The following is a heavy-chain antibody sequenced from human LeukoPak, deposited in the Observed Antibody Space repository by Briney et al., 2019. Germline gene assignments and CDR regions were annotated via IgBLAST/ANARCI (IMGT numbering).Heavy chain of an antibody. Sequence: SQTLSLTCAISGDSVSSNSAAWNWIRQSPSRGLEWLGRTYYRSKWYNDYAVSVKSRITINPDTSKNQFSLQLNSVTPEDTAVYEGARDRVVPAAMGRSEGYYNFSGMNVWDKATKVT. CDR1: GDSVSSNSAA. CDR2: TYYRSKWYN. CDR3: ARDRVVPAAMGRSEGYYNFSGMNV. V-gene: IGHV6-1*01. J-gene: IGHJ6*04. D-gene: IGHD2-2*01.